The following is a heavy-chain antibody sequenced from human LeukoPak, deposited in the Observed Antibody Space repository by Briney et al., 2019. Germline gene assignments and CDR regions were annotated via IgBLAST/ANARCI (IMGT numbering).Heavy chain of an antibody. CDR2: INHSGST. V-gene: IGHV4-34*01. CDR3: AYSTVVSRGYY. Sequence: SETLSLTYAVYGGSFSGYYWSWIRQPLGKGLEWIGEINHSGSTKYNPSLKSRVTISVDTSKNQFSLKLSSVTAADTAVYYCAYSTVVSRGYYWGQGTLVTVSS. D-gene: IGHD4-23*01. J-gene: IGHJ4*02. CDR1: GGSFSGYY.